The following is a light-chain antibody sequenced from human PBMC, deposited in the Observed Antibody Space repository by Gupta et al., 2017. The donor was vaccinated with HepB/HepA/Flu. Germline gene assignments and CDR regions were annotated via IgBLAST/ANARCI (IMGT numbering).Light chain of an antibody. Sequence: VMTQSPATLSVSPGERVTLSCRASQTVTSKLAWYQQKPGQAPRLLIYDASTRATGIPARFSGSGSGTEFTLTISSLQSEEFAVYYCQQCSNWPLTFGGGTKVEIK. CDR2: DAS. CDR1: QTVTSK. V-gene: IGKV3-15*01. CDR3: QQCSNWPLT. J-gene: IGKJ4*01.